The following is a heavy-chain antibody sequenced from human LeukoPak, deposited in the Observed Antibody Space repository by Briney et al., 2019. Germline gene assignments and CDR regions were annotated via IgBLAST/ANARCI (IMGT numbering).Heavy chain of an antibody. CDR2: ISASSGTT. D-gene: IGHD2/OR15-2a*01. J-gene: IGHJ4*02. V-gene: IGHV1-18*04. CDR3: ARGGGGYFPSTGYLEY. Sequence: GASVKVSCKASGYSSTSHGFSWVRQAPGQGLEWMGWISASSGTTNYAQTLQDRVTMTTDTHTNTAYMELRSLGSDDTAVYFCARGGGGYFPSTGYLEYWGQGTPVTVSS. CDR1: GYSSTSHG.